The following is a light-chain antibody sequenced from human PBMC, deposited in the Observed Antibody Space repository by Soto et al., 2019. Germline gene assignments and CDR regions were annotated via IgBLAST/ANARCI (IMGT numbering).Light chain of an antibody. Sequence: QSVLTQPPSASGSRGQSVTISCAGTSRDVGAHNFVSWHQQHPGKAPQLLVYDVSKRPSGVPERFSGSKSGNTASLTVSGLQAEDEADYYCSSYAGSNNYVFGTGTKVTVL. CDR3: SSYAGSNNYV. V-gene: IGLV2-8*01. CDR2: DVS. CDR1: SRDVGAHNF. J-gene: IGLJ1*01.